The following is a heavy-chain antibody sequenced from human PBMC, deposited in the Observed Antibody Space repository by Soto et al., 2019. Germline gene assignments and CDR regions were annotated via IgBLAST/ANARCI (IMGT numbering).Heavy chain of an antibody. V-gene: IGHV1-3*01. D-gene: IGHD4-17*01. CDR2: INAGNGNT. Sequence: QVQLVQSGAEVKKPGASVKVSCKASGYTFTSYAKHWVRQAPGQRLEWMGWINAGNGNTKYSQKFQGRVTITRDTSASTAYMELSSLRSEDTAVYYCARGGYGDYVAALWGQGTLVTVSS. CDR1: GYTFTSYA. CDR3: ARGGYGDYVAAL. J-gene: IGHJ4*02.